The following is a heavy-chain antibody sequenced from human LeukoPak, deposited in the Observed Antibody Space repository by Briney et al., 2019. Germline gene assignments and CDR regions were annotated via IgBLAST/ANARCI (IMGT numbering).Heavy chain of an antibody. CDR1: GFTFSSYG. CDR2: ISGSGGST. Sequence: GGSLRLSCAASGFTFSSYGMSWVRQAPGKGLEWVSAISGSGGSTYYADSVKGRFTISRDNSKNTLYLQMNSLRAEDTAVYYCAKDTSLYSSSWFDYWGQGTLVTVSS. J-gene: IGHJ4*02. D-gene: IGHD6-13*01. CDR3: AKDTSLYSSSWFDY. V-gene: IGHV3-23*01.